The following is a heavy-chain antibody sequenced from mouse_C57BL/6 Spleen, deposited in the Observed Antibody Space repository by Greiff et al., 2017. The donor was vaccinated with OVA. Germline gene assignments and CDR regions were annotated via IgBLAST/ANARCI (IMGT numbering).Heavy chain of an antibody. D-gene: IGHD1-1*01. J-gene: IGHJ4*01. Sequence: QVQLQQSGAELVRPGASVTLSCKASGYTFTDYEMHWVKQTPVHGLEWIGAIDPETGGTAYNQKFKGKAILTADKSSSTAYMELRSLTSEDSAVYYCTRWDYGSYAMDYWGQGTSVTVSA. V-gene: IGHV1-15*01. CDR3: TRWDYGSYAMDY. CDR2: IDPETGGT. CDR1: GYTFTDYE.